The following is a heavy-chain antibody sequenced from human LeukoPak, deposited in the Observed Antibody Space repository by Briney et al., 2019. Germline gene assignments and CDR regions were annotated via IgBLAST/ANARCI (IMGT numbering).Heavy chain of an antibody. Sequence: GGSLILSCAASGFTSIFYGMHWVRQAPGKGLEWVAVISDDGTKEYYADSVKGRFTVSRDNSKNMLYLQMNSLRTEDTAVYYCAKDEGGDYVGLDYWGQGTLVTVSS. V-gene: IGHV3-30*18. CDR2: ISDDGTKE. J-gene: IGHJ4*02. CDR3: AKDEGGDYVGLDY. D-gene: IGHD4-17*01. CDR1: GFTSIFYG.